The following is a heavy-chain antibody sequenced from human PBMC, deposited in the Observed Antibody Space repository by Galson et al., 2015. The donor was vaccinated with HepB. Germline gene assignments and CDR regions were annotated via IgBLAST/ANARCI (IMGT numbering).Heavy chain of an antibody. J-gene: IGHJ3*02. V-gene: IGHV1-2*02. CDR1: GYTFTGYY. CDR2: INPNSGNT. Sequence: SVKVSCKASGYTFTGYYMHWVRQAPGQGLEWVGWINPNSGNTNYAQKFQGRVTMTRDTSMSTAYMELSRLRSDDTGVYYCAREQYCGGDCSPEDAFDIWGQGTMVTVSS. D-gene: IGHD2-21*02. CDR3: AREQYCGGDCSPEDAFDI.